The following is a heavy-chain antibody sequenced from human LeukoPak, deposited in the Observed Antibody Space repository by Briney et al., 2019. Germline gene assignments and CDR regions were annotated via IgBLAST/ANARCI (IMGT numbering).Heavy chain of an antibody. V-gene: IGHV3-30*04. CDR1: GFTFSNYA. D-gene: IGHD6-13*01. CDR2: ISYDGSDK. CDR3: ARTSISSTGNFYYYGMDV. J-gene: IGHJ6*02. Sequence: GTSLRLSCAASGFTFSNYAMHWVRQAGGKGLEWIAVISYDGSDKYYAGSVKGRFTVSRDDSKRTLYLQVNSLRGEDTAVYYCARTSISSTGNFYYYGMDVWGQGTTVTVSS.